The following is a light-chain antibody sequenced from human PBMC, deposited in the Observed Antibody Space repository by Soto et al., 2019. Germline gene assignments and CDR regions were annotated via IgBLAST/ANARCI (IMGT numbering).Light chain of an antibody. Sequence: EILMTQSPATLSVSPGERATLSCRASQSISSSLVWYQQKPGQAPRLLIYGPSTRATGIPARFSGSGSGTEFTLTISSLQSEDVAVYYCQQYYRWSGTFGQGTKVEIK. J-gene: IGKJ1*01. CDR2: GPS. CDR3: QQYYRWSGT. V-gene: IGKV3-15*01. CDR1: QSISSS.